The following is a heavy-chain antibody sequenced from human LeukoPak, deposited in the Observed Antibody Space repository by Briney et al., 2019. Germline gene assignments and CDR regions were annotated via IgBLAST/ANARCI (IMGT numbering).Heavy chain of an antibody. CDR3: ARGRGCSSTSCYRRYYYYYMDV. Sequence: SETLSLTCTVSGGSISSYYWSWIRQPPGKGLEWIGYIYTSGSTNYNPSLKSRVTISVDTSKNQFSLKLSSVTAADTAVYYCARGRGCSSTSCYRRYYYYYMDVWGKGTTVTVSS. V-gene: IGHV4-4*09. J-gene: IGHJ6*03. CDR1: GGSISSYY. D-gene: IGHD2-2*02. CDR2: IYTSGST.